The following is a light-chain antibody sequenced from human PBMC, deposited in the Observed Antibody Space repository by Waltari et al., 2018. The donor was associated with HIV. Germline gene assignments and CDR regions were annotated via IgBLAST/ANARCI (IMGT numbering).Light chain of an antibody. CDR1: QSVSSN. V-gene: IGKV3-15*01. Sequence: EIVMTQSPATLSVSPGERATVSCRASQSVSSNLAWYQQKPGQAPRLLTYGASTRATGIPARFSGSGSGTEFTLTISSLQSEDFAVYYSQQYNNWPPRTFGQGTKVEIK. CDR2: GAS. CDR3: QQYNNWPPRT. J-gene: IGKJ1*01.